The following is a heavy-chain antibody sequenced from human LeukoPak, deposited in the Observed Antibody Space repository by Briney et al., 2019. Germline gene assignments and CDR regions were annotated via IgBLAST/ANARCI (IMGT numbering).Heavy chain of an antibody. Sequence: SETLSLTCAVSGGSISSSNWWSWVRQPPGKGLEWIGEIYHSGSTNYNPSLKRRVTISVDKSKNQFALKLSSVTAADTAVYYCAHLGASGYFDYWGQGTLVTVSS. CDR1: GGSISSSNW. CDR2: IYHSGST. D-gene: IGHD2-8*02. V-gene: IGHV4-4*02. CDR3: AHLGASGYFDY. J-gene: IGHJ4*02.